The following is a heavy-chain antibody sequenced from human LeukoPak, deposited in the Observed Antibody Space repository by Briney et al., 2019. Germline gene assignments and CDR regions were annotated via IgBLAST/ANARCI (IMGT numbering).Heavy chain of an antibody. CDR3: ARGVWSGYHFDY. J-gene: IGHJ4*02. D-gene: IGHD3-3*01. Sequence: PSETLSLTCTVSGGSISSSSYYWGWIRQPPGKGLEWIGSIYYGGSTYYNPSLKSRVTISVDTSNNQFSLKLSSVTAADTAVYYCARGVWSGYHFDYWGQGTLVTVSS. CDR1: GGSISSSSYY. CDR2: IYYGGST. V-gene: IGHV4-39*07.